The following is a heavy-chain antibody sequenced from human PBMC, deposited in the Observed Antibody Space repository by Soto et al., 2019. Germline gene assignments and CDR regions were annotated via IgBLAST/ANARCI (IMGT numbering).Heavy chain of an antibody. Sequence: SETLSLTCAVSGYSISSGYYWGWIRQPPGQGLEWIGSIYHSGSTYYNPSLKSRVTISVDTSKNQFSLKLSSVTAADTAVYYCARVPRGQWLPYYFDYWGQGALVTVSS. D-gene: IGHD6-19*01. CDR1: GYSISSGYY. J-gene: IGHJ4*02. CDR3: ARVPRGQWLPYYFDY. CDR2: IYHSGST. V-gene: IGHV4-38-2*01.